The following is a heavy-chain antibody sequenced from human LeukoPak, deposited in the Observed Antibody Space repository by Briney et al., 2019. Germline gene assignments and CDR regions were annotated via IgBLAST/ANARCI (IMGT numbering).Heavy chain of an antibody. J-gene: IGHJ3*02. Sequence: GESLKISCKGSGYSFTRYWIGWVRQMPGKGLEWMGIIYPGDSDTRYSPSFQGQVTISADKSISTAYLQWSSLKASDTAMYYCARRVVGATSAFDIWGQGTMVTVSS. D-gene: IGHD1-26*01. CDR1: GYSFTRYW. CDR3: ARRVVGATSAFDI. V-gene: IGHV5-51*01. CDR2: IYPGDSDT.